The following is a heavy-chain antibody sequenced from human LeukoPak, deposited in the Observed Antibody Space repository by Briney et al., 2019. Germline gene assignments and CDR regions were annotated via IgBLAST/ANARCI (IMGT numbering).Heavy chain of an antibody. V-gene: IGHV3-7*03. CDR2: IKEDGSEK. D-gene: IGHD2-2*01. J-gene: IGHJ6*04. CDR1: GFIFSSYW. CDR3: ARRALRYCSSTSCPAQYYGMDV. Sequence: GGSLRLSCAASGFIFSSYWMSWVRQAPGKGLEWVANIKEDGSEKYYVDSVKGRFTISRDNAKNSLYLQTNSLRAEDTAVYYCARRALRYCSSTSCPAQYYGMDVWGKGTTVTVSS.